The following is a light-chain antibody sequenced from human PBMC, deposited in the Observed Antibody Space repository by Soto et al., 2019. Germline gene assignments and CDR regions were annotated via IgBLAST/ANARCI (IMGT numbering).Light chain of an antibody. J-gene: IGLJ3*02. CDR2: EVS. V-gene: IGLV2-14*01. CDR1: SSDLGGYNY. Sequence: QSVLTQPASVSGSPGQSITISCTGTSSDLGGYNYVSWYQQHPGKAPKLIIYEVSDRPSGVSNRFSGSKSVNTASLTISGRQAEDEADYYCSSYTSSSTWVFGGGTKLTVL. CDR3: SSYTSSSTWV.